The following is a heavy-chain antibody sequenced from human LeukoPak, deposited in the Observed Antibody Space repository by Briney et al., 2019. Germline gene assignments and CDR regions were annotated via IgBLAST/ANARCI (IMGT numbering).Heavy chain of an antibody. CDR2: ISGSGGST. CDR1: GFTFSSYA. CDR3: AKERVYDSLLSV. J-gene: IGHJ4*02. Sequence: GGSLRLSCAASGFTFSSYAMSWVRQAPGEGLEWVSAISGSGGSTYYADSVKGRFTISRDNSKNTLYLRMNSLRAEDTAVYYCAKERVYDSLLSVWGQGTLVTVSS. D-gene: IGHD6-6*01. V-gene: IGHV3-23*01.